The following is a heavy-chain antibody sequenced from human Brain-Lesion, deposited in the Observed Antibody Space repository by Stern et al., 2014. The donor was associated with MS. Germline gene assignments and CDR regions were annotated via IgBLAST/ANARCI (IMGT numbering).Heavy chain of an antibody. Sequence: VQLVESGPGLVKPSQTLSLTCTVSGVSVSSGGYYWTWIRQVPGKGLERVGYMHHSGTTFYNPSLKGRVSISRDTSENQFSLNLRSVIAADTAVYYCATIPPHIEGAAFEIRGQGTMVTVSS. CDR3: ATIPPHIEGAAFEI. D-gene: IGHD1-26*01. J-gene: IGHJ3*02. CDR1: GVSVSSGGYY. V-gene: IGHV4-31*03. CDR2: MHHSGTT.